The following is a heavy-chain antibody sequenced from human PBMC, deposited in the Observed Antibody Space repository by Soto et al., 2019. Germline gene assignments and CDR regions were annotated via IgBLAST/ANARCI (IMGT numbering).Heavy chain of an antibody. Sequence: QVQLVESGGGLVNPGGSLRLSCAASGFTFSDYYMSWIRQAPGKGLEWVSYISSSSSYTNYTDSVKGRFTISRDNARNSLYLQMNSLRAEDTAVYYCARGLTVASYFDYWGQGTLVTVSS. CDR1: GFTFSDYY. D-gene: IGHD4-17*01. V-gene: IGHV3-11*06. J-gene: IGHJ4*02. CDR3: ARGLTVASYFDY. CDR2: ISSSSSYT.